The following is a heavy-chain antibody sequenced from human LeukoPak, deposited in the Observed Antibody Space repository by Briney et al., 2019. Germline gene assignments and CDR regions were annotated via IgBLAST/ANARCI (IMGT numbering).Heavy chain of an antibody. CDR1: GFTFSDYY. CDR2: ISSISTCT. CDR3: ARDLAPRSFDY. J-gene: IGHJ4*02. D-gene: IGHD5-24*01. V-gene: IGHV3-11*06. Sequence: KPGGSLRLSCAASGFTFSDYYMNWIRQAPGKGLEWVSSISSISTCTAYADSLRGRFTISRDNSNNTPYLQMDSLRVEDTAVYYCARDLAPRSFDYWGQGTLVTVSS.